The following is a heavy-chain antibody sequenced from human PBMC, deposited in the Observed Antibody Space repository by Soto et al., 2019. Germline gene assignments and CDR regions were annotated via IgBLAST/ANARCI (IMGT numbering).Heavy chain of an antibody. CDR1: GYIFTTYG. CDR3: ARGRYGDY. J-gene: IGHJ4*02. V-gene: IGHV1-18*01. CDR2: ISAHKGNT. Sequence: QVHLVQSGAEVKKPGASVKVSCKGSGYIFTTYGITWVRQAPGQGLEWMGWISAHKGNTNYAQKLQGRVNVTRDTSTSTAYMELRNLRSDDTAVYYWARGRYGDYWGQGALVTVSS. D-gene: IGHD1-1*01.